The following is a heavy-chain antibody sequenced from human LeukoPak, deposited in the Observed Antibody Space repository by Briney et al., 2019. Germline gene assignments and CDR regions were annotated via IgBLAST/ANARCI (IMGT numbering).Heavy chain of an antibody. Sequence: ASVKVSCKASGYTFTGYYMRWVRQAPGQGLEWMGWINPNSGGTNYAQKFQGRVTMTRDTSISTAYMELSRLRSDDTAVYYCARDLGYYYDSSGYYFLDYWGQGTLVTVSS. V-gene: IGHV1-2*02. CDR1: GYTFTGYY. CDR2: INPNSGGT. CDR3: ARDLGYYYDSSGYYFLDY. J-gene: IGHJ4*02. D-gene: IGHD3-22*01.